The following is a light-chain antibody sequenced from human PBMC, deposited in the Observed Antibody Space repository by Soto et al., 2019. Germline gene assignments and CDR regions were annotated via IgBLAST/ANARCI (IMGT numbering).Light chain of an antibody. V-gene: IGLV1-47*01. CDR1: SSNIGSNY. J-gene: IGLJ2*01. CDR2: RNN. CDR3: AGWADSLSGVV. Sequence: QAVVTQPPSASGTPGQRVTISCSGSSSNIGSNYVYWYQQVPGTAPKLLIYRNNQRPSGVPDRFSGSKSGTSASLAISGLRSEDEADYYCAGWADSLSGVVFGGGTKLTVL.